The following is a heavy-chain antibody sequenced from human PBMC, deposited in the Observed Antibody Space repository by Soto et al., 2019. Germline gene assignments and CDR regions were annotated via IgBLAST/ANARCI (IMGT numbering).Heavy chain of an antibody. Sequence: SETLSLTCSISGGSISRYHLTWIRQPAGKGLEWIGRIFTSGTKYNPSLESRVTMSVDTSKTQFSLNLSSVTAADTAVYYCARDFGSWHDHWGQGTLVTVSS. D-gene: IGHD6-13*01. CDR1: GGSISRYH. CDR3: ARDFGSWHDH. J-gene: IGHJ4*02. V-gene: IGHV4-4*07. CDR2: IFTSGT.